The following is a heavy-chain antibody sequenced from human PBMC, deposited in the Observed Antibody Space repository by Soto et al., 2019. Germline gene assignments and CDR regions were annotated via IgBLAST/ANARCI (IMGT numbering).Heavy chain of an antibody. CDR3: ARDWAAAGKFDY. D-gene: IGHD6-13*01. J-gene: IGHJ4*02. CDR1: GGSISSGDYY. Sequence: QVQLQESGPGLVKPSQTLSLTCTVSGGSISSGDYYWSSIRQPPGMGLEWIGYIYYSGSTYYNPSLKSRVTIPLDTSKNLFSLKLSSVTAADTAVYYCARDWAAAGKFDYWGQGTLVTVSS. CDR2: IYYSGST. V-gene: IGHV4-30-4*01.